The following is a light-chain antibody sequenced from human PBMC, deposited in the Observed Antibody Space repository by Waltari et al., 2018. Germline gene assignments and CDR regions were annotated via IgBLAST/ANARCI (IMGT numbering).Light chain of an antibody. Sequence: SYILTQPPSASVAPGPTARVTRGGQNIGSKSVHWYQQQPGQAPVPVVSVDRDRPSGIPERFSGSTSGNTATLTISRVEVEDEADYYCQVWDSITVVFGGGTKLIVL. CDR2: VDR. CDR1: NIGSKS. CDR3: QVWDSITVV. J-gene: IGLJ2*01. V-gene: IGLV3-21*02.